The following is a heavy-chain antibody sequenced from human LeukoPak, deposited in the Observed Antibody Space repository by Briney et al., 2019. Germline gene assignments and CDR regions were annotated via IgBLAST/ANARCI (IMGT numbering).Heavy chain of an antibody. Sequence: GGSLRLSCTASGFTSNSYSMNWVRQAPGKGLEWVSSTSSSSSYIYYADSVKGRFTISRDNAKKSLYQQMNRLRAEDTAVYFCARADTSDILTGYSDYWGQGTLVTVSS. V-gene: IGHV3-21*01. CDR2: TSSSSSYI. CDR3: ARADTSDILTGYSDY. J-gene: IGHJ4*02. CDR1: GFTSNSYS. D-gene: IGHD3-9*01.